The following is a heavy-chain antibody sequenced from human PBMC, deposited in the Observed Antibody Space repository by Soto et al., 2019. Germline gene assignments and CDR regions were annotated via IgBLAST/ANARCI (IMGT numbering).Heavy chain of an antibody. CDR1: GGSISSSSYY. CDR3: ARHLKKGSNIIRGVDY. D-gene: IGHD3-10*01. CDR2: IYYSGNT. J-gene: IGHJ4*02. Sequence: QLQLQESGPGLVKPSETLSLTCTVSGGSISSSSYYWGWIRQPPGKGLEWIGNIYYSGNTYYNPSLNSRVTMSVDTSKTQFSLKLTSVTAADTAVYYCARHLKKGSNIIRGVDYWGQGILVTVSS. V-gene: IGHV4-39*01.